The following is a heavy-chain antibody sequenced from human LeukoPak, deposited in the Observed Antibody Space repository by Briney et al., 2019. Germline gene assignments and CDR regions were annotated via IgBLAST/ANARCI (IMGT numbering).Heavy chain of an antibody. D-gene: IGHD7-27*01. V-gene: IGHV4-39*01. CDR1: GGSIYSSSYY. Sequence: SETLSLTCTVSGGSIYSSSYYWGWTRQSPGKGLEWIGSIYYSGSTYYNPSLKSRVTISVDASKNQFSLKLTSVTAADTAVYYCARHYSITGGRLSGYWLDPWGQGTLVTVSS. CDR2: IYYSGST. CDR3: ARHYSITGGRLSGYWLDP. J-gene: IGHJ5*02.